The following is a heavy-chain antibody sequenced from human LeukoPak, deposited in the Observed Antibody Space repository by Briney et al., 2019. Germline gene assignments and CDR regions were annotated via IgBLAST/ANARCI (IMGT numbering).Heavy chain of an antibody. J-gene: IGHJ6*02. CDR2: IYSGGST. CDR3: AREAPFDCSSTSCYYYYGMDV. CDR1: GFTVSSNY. D-gene: IGHD2-2*01. V-gene: IGHV3-53*01. Sequence: PGGSLRLSCAASGFTVSSNYMSWVRQAPGKGLEWVSVIYSGGSTYYADSVKGRFTISRDNAKNSLYLQMNSLRAEDTAVYYCAREAPFDCSSTSCYYYYGMDVWGQGTTVTVSS.